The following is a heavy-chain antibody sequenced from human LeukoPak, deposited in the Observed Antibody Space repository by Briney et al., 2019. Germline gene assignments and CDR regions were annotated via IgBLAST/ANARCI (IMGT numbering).Heavy chain of an antibody. D-gene: IGHD3-22*01. CDR3: ARPYYYDSRIDS. CDR2: MYYSGST. V-gene: IGHV4-30-4*01. Sequence: SETLSLTCTVPGGSISSGDYYWSWIHQPPGKGLEWIGYMYYSGSTYYNPSLKGRVTISLDTSKNQFSLKLSSVTAADTAVYYCARPYYYDSRIDSWGQGTLVTVSS. CDR1: GGSISSGDYY. J-gene: IGHJ4*02.